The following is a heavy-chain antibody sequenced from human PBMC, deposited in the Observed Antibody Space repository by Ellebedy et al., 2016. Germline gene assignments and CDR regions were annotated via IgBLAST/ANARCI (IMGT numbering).Heavy chain of an antibody. CDR1: GFTFSDYY. V-gene: IGHV3-11*04. CDR2: ISSSGSTI. CDR3: ARAFDRGYSGYESYRLDY. Sequence: GGSLRLXCAASGFTFSDYYMSWIRQAPGKGLEWVSYISSSGSTIYYADSVKGRFTISRDNAKNSLYLQMNSLRAEDTAVYYCARAFDRGYSGYESYRLDYWGQGTLVTVSS. J-gene: IGHJ4*02. D-gene: IGHD5-12*01.